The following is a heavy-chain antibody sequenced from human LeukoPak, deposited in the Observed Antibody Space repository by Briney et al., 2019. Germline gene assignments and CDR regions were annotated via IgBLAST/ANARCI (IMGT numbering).Heavy chain of an antibody. J-gene: IGHJ6*03. D-gene: IGHD2-2*01. Sequence: GGSLRLSCAASGFTFSSYAMSWVRQAPGKGLEWVSAISGSGGSTYYADSAKGRFTISRDNSKNTLYLQMNSLRAEDTAVYYCARLYCSSASCFYYYYYYMDVWGKGTTVTISS. CDR2: ISGSGGST. V-gene: IGHV3-23*01. CDR3: ARLYCSSASCFYYYYYYMDV. CDR1: GFTFSSYA.